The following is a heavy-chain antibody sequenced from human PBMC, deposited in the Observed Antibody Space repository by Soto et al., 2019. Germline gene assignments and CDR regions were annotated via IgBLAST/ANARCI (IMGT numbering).Heavy chain of an antibody. CDR3: AKDGLKYQLLYVDY. CDR2: ISGSGGST. J-gene: IGHJ4*02. D-gene: IGHD2-2*02. CDR1: GFTFSSYA. Sequence: GSLRLSCSASGFTFSSYAMSWVRQAPGKGLEWVSAISGSGGSTYYADSVKGRFTISRDNSKNTLYLQMNSLRAEDTAVYYCAKDGLKYQLLYVDYWGQGTLVTVSS. V-gene: IGHV3-23*01.